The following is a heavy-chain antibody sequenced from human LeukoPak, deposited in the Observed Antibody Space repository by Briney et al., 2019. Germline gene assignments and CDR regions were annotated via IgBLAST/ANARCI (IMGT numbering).Heavy chain of an antibody. Sequence: SETLSLTCTVSGVSISSSSYYWGWIRQPPGKGLEWIGSIYYSGSTYYNPSLKSRVTISVDTSKNQFSLKLSSVTAADTAVYYYARGFWSGHFDYWGQGTLVTLSS. V-gene: IGHV4-39*01. J-gene: IGHJ4*02. CDR2: IYYSGST. CDR3: ARGFWSGHFDY. CDR1: GVSISSSSYY. D-gene: IGHD3-3*01.